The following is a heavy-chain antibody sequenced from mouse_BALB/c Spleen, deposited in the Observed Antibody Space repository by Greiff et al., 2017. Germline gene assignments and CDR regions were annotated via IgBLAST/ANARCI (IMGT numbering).Heavy chain of an antibody. D-gene: IGHD2-4*01. J-gene: IGHJ1*01. CDR2: ISSGGSYT. V-gene: IGHV5-6-4*01. CDR1: GFTFSSYT. Sequence: EVKLQESGGGLVKPGGSLKLSCAASGFTFSSYTMSWVRQTPEKRLEWVATISSGGSYTYYPDSVKGRFTISRDNAKNTLYLQMSSLKSEDTAMYYCTRDRSTMTNWYFDVWGAGTTVTVSS. CDR3: TRDRSTMTNWYFDV.